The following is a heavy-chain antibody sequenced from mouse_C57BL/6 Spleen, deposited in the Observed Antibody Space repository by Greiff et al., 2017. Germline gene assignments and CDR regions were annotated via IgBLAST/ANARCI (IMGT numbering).Heavy chain of an antibody. D-gene: IGHD3-2*02. J-gene: IGHJ3*01. Sequence: VMLVESGAELVKPGASVKLSCKASGYTFTEYTIHWVKQRSGQGLEWIGWFYPGSGSIKYNEKFKDKATLTADKSSSTVYMELSRLTSEDSAVYFCARQDSSGYRFAYWGQGTLVTVSA. CDR3: ARQDSSGYRFAY. CDR2: FYPGSGSI. V-gene: IGHV1-62-2*01. CDR1: GYTFTEYT.